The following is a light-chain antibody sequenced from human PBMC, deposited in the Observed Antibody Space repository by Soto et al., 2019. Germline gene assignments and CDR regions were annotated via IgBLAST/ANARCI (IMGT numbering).Light chain of an antibody. J-gene: IGLJ1*01. CDR1: SSDVGIYDL. V-gene: IGLV2-23*02. CDR3: CSYAGSSTFV. CDR2: EVT. Sequence: QSALTQPASVSGSPGQSITISCTGTSSDVGIYDLVSWCKHHPGRAPQLIIYEVTKRPSGVSNRFSGSKSGNTASLTISGLQAEDEADYYCCSYAGSSTFVFGTGTKLTVL.